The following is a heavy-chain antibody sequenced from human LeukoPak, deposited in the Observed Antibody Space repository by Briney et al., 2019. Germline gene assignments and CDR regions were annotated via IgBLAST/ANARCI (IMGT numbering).Heavy chain of an antibody. CDR2: IYTSGST. CDR1: GGSISSYY. J-gene: IGHJ6*03. V-gene: IGHV4-4*07. CDR3: ARDPIAVAGTGTLYYYYYMDV. Sequence: PSETLSLTCTVSGGSISSYYWSWIRQPARKGLEWIGRIYTSGSTNYNPSLKSRVTMSVDTSKNQFSLKLSSVTAADTAVYYCARDPIAVAGTGTLYYYYYMDVWGKGTTVTVSS. D-gene: IGHD6-19*01.